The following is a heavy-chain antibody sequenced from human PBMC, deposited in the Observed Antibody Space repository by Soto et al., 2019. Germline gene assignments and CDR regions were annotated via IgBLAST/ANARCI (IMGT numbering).Heavy chain of an antibody. Sequence: SETLTLTCTVSGGSISSSSYYWGWIRQPPGKGLEWIGSIYYSGSTYYKPSLKSRVTISVDTSKNQFSLKLSSVTAADTAVYYCARHSTGYNWHCEDRFDSWGQGNLVTVSS. V-gene: IGHV4-39*01. CDR3: ARHSTGYNWHCEDRFDS. D-gene: IGHD1-1*01. CDR1: GGSISSSSYY. CDR2: IYYSGST. J-gene: IGHJ5*01.